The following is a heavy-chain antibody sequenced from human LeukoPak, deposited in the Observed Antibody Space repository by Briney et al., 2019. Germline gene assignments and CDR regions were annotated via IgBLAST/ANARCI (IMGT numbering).Heavy chain of an antibody. CDR3: AREAYSSGSWSFDY. V-gene: IGHV4-4*07. Sequence: PETLSLTCTVSGGSISSYYWSWIRQPAGKGLEWIGRIYTSGSTNYNPSLKSRVTMSVDTSKNQFSLKLSSVTAADTAVYYCAREAYSSGSWSFDYWGQGTLVTVSS. J-gene: IGHJ4*02. D-gene: IGHD6-19*01. CDR2: IYTSGST. CDR1: GGSISSYY.